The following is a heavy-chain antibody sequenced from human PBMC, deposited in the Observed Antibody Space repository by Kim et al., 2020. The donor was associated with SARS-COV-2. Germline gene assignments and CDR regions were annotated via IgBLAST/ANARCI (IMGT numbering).Heavy chain of an antibody. CDR3: ASIWFGEFLVGRVFDY. J-gene: IGHJ4*01. Sequence: GGSLRLSCAASGFTFSSYSMNWVRQAPGKGLEWVSSISSSSSYIYYADSVKGRLTISRDNAKNSLYLQMNSQRDENKAVIYCASIWFGEFLVGRVFDYWG. CDR1: GFTFSSYS. V-gene: IGHV3-21*01. CDR2: ISSSSSYI. D-gene: IGHD3-10*01.